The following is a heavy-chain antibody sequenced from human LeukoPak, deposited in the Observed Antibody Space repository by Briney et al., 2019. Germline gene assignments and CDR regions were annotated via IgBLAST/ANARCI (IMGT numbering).Heavy chain of an antibody. CDR3: AKDGTLYSSGRFDY. V-gene: IGHV3-23*01. D-gene: IGHD6-19*01. J-gene: IGHJ4*02. CDR1: GFTFSSDV. Sequence: GASLRLSCAASGFTFSSDVMSWVRQAPGKGLEWVSAISGSGGSTYSADSVKGRFTISRDNSKNTLYLQMNSLRAEDTAVYYCAKDGTLYSSGRFDYWGQGTLVTVSS. CDR2: ISGSGGST.